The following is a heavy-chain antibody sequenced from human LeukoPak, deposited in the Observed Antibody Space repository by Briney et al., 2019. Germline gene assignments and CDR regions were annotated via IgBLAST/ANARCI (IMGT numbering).Heavy chain of an antibody. CDR1: GGTFSSYA. CDR2: IIPIFGTA. J-gene: IGHJ4*02. V-gene: IGHV1-69*13. Sequence: SVKVSCKASGGTFSSYAISWVRQAPGQGLEWMGGIIPIFGTANYAQKFQGSVTITADESTSTVYMDLTSLRSEDTAMYYCARSPRDDYVWGSYPYYFDYWGQGALVTVSS. CDR3: ARSPRDDYVWGSYPYYFDY. D-gene: IGHD3-16*02.